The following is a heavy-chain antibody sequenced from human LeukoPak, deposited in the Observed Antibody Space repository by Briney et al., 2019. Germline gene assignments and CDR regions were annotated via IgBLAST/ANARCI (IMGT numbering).Heavy chain of an antibody. CDR1: GGSISSYY. V-gene: IGHV4-59*01. CDR3: ARDGAVDILTGYGAFDI. D-gene: IGHD3-9*01. CDR2: IFYTGSP. Sequence: PETLSLTWIVAGGSISSYYWSWIRQPPGKGLGWIGYIFYTGSPNNNPSFRSEATIPVDTSKNQFSLKLNSVSAADTAVYYCARDGAVDILTGYGAFDIWGQGTMVTVSS. J-gene: IGHJ3*02.